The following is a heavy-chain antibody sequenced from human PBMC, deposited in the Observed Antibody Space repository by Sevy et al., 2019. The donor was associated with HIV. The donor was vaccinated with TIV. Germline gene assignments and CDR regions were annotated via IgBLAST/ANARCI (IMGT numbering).Heavy chain of an antibody. D-gene: IGHD3-3*01. Sequence: GGSLRLSCAASGFTFSSYAMSWVRQAPGKGLEWVSAISGSGGSTYYADSVKGRFTISRDNSKNTLYLQMNSLRAEDTAVYYCAKVSPYYSDTYYDFWSVYYPYYFDYWGQGTLVTVSS. CDR3: AKVSPYYSDTYYDFWSVYYPYYFDY. CDR2: ISGSGGST. V-gene: IGHV3-23*01. J-gene: IGHJ4*02. CDR1: GFTFSSYA.